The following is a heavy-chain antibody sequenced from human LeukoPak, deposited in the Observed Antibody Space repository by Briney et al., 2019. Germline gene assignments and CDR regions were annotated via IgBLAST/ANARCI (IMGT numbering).Heavy chain of an antibody. Sequence: GGSLRLFCAASGFTFCSYMMTWVRQAPGRGLEWVSTISSNGGSTYYADSVKGRFTISRDNSKNTLYLQMSSLRAEDTAIYYCARYCSGASCYSGVDYWGQGTLVPVSS. CDR2: ISSNGGST. CDR3: ARYCSGASCYSGVDY. V-gene: IGHV3-23*01. D-gene: IGHD2-15*01. CDR1: GFTFCSYM. J-gene: IGHJ4*02.